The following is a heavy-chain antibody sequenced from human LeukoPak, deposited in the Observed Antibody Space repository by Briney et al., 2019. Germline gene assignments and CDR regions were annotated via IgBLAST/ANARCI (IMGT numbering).Heavy chain of an antibody. J-gene: IGHJ5*02. V-gene: IGHV4-61*02. Sequence: SETLSLTCTVSGGSISSGSYYWSWIRQPAGTGLEWIGRIYTSGSTNYNPSLKSRVTISVDTSKNQFSLKLSSVTAADTAVYYCARAKPDYYDSSGYYGNWFDPWGQGTLVTASS. CDR2: IYTSGST. CDR1: GGSISSGSYY. CDR3: ARAKPDYYDSSGYYGNWFDP. D-gene: IGHD3-22*01.